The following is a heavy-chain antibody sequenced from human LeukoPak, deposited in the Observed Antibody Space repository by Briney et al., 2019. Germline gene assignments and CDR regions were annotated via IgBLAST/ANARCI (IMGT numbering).Heavy chain of an antibody. V-gene: IGHV4-34*01. CDR1: GGSISSYY. D-gene: IGHD6-19*01. Sequence: PSETLSLTCTVSGGSISSYYWSWIRQPPGKGLEWIGEINHSGSTNYNPSLKSRVTISVDTSKNQFSLKLSSVTAADTAVYYCARRLLPYSSYWYFDLWGRGTLVTVSS. J-gene: IGHJ2*01. CDR2: INHSGST. CDR3: ARRLLPYSSYWYFDL.